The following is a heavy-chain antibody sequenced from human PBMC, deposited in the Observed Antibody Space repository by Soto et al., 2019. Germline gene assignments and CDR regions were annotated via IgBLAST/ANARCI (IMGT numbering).Heavy chain of an antibody. D-gene: IGHD3-22*01. J-gene: IGHJ4*02. CDR1: GYTFTSYG. V-gene: IGHV1-18*01. CDR2: ISAYNGNT. CDR3: ARELDYYDSSGYHASFDY. Sequence: QVQLVQSGAEVKKPGASVKVSCKASGYTFTSYGISWVRQAPGQGLEWMGWISAYNGNTNYAQKLQGRVTMTTDTSTSTAYMELRSLRSDDTAVYYCARELDYYDSSGYHASFDYWGQGTLVTVSS.